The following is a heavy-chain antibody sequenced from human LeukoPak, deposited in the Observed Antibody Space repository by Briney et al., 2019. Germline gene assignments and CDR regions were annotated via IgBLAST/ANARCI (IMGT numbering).Heavy chain of an antibody. Sequence: PSETLSLTCAVYGVSFSGYYWSWIRQPPGKGLEWIGEINHSGSTNYNPSLKSRVTISVDTSKNQFSLKLSSVTAADTAVYYCARANIVVVPAAPSYFDYWGQGTLVTVSS. J-gene: IGHJ4*02. CDR1: GVSFSGYY. D-gene: IGHD2-2*01. CDR3: ARANIVVVPAAPSYFDY. V-gene: IGHV4-34*01. CDR2: INHSGST.